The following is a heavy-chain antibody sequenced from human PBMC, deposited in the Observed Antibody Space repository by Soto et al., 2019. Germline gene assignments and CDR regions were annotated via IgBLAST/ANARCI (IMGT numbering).Heavy chain of an antibody. CDR3: AKDQVEWELFLFDY. CDR2: ISYDGSNK. D-gene: IGHD1-26*01. V-gene: IGHV3-30*18. J-gene: IGHJ4*02. CDR1: GFTFSSYG. Sequence: QVQLVESGGGVVQPGRSLRLSCAASGFTFSSYGMHWVRQAPGKGLEWVAVISYDGSNKYYADSVKGRFTISRDNSKNTLYLQMNSLRAEDTAVYYCAKDQVEWELFLFDYWGQGTLVTVSS.